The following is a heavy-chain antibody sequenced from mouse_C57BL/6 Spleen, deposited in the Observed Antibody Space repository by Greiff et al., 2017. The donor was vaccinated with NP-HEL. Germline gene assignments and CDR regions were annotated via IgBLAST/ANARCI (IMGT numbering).Heavy chain of an antibody. CDR1: GFNIKDDY. CDR2: IDPENGDT. Sequence: EVKLQQSGAELVKPGASVKLSCTASGFNIKDDYMHWVKQRPEQGLEWIGWIDPENGDTEYASKFQGKATITADTSSNTAYLQLSSLTSEDTAVYYCTTPGDYWGQGTTLTVAS. J-gene: IGHJ2*01. CDR3: TTPGDY. V-gene: IGHV14-4*01.